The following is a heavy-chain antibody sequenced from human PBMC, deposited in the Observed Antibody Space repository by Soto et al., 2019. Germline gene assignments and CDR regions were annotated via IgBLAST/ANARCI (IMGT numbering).Heavy chain of an antibody. CDR3: ARPQSSSSSIRQSIYYYYGMDV. Sequence: GGSLRLSCAASGFTFSSYSMNWVRQAPGKGLEWVSYISSSSSTIYYADSVKGRFTISRDNAKNSLYLQMNSLRDEDTAVYYCARPQSSSSSIRQSIYYYYGMDVWGQGTTVTVSS. CDR2: ISSSSSTI. CDR1: GFTFSSYS. V-gene: IGHV3-48*02. J-gene: IGHJ6*02. D-gene: IGHD6-6*01.